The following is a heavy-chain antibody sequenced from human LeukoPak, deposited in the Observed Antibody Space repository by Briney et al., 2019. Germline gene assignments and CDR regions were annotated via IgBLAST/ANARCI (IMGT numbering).Heavy chain of an antibody. D-gene: IGHD5-12*01. V-gene: IGHV3-30*01. CDR3: ARDRASGSRRGYFDY. J-gene: IGHJ4*02. CDR1: GFTFSSYA. Sequence: GGSLRLSCAASGFTFSSYAMHWVRQAPGKGLEWVAVISYDGSNKYYADSVRGRFTISRDNSKNTLYLQMNSPRAEDTAVYYCARDRASGSRRGYFDYWGQGTLVTVSS. CDR2: ISYDGSNK.